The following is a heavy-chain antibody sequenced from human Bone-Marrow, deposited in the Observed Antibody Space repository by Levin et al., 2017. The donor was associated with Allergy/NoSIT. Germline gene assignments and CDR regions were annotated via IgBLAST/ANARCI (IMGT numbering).Heavy chain of an antibody. Sequence: SQTLSLTCTVSGTSISNFYWAWIRQSPRMRLEYIGYISYGGNTDYNPSLKSRVTISEDTSKNQFSLKLTSVTAADTAIYYCACIRSGRYYGMNVWGQGTTVTVSS. CDR1: GTSISNFY. D-gene: IGHD3-10*01. V-gene: IGHV4-59*01. CDR3: ACIRSGRYYGMNV. J-gene: IGHJ6*02. CDR2: ISYGGNT.